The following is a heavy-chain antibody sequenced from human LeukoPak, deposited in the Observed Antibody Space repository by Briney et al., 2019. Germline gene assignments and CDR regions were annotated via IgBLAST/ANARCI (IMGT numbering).Heavy chain of an antibody. CDR1: GFPFSSYS. J-gene: IGHJ6*02. CDR2: ISSSSTII. CDR3: ARELSMDV. Sequence: PGGSLRLSCAASGFPFSSYSMDWVRQAPGQGLEWVSYISSSSTIIYYADSVKGRFTISRDNAKNSLYLQMNSLRDGDTAVYYCARELSMDVWGQGTTVTVSS. V-gene: IGHV3-48*02.